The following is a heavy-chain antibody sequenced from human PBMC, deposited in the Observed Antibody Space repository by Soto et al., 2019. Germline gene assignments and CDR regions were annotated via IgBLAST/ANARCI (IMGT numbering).Heavy chain of an antibody. J-gene: IGHJ6*02. CDR2: ISTSSTYT. CDR3: ARDKRYSALDV. Sequence: PGGSLRLSCAASGFTFSDYYMSWIRQAPGKGLEWVSYISTSSTYTKYADSVKGRFTISRDNAKNSLYLQMNSLRVEDTAVYYCARDKRYSALDVWGQGTTVTVSS. CDR1: GFTFSDYY. V-gene: IGHV3-11*06.